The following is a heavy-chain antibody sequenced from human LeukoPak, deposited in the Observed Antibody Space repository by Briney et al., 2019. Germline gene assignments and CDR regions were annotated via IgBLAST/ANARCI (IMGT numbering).Heavy chain of an antibody. CDR2: INSDGSST. CDR3: ARVGSPYCSGGSCYSGDN. V-gene: IGHV3-74*01. J-gene: IGHJ4*02. CDR1: GFTFSSYW. Sequence: GGSLRLSCAASGFTFSSYWMHWVRQAPGKGLVWVSRINSDGSSTSYADSVKGRFTISRDNAKNTLYLQMNSLRDEDTAVYYCARVGSPYCSGGSCYSGDNWGQGTLVTVSS. D-gene: IGHD2-15*01.